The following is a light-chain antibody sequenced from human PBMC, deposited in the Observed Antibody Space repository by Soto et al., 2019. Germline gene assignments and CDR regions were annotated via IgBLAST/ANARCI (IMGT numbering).Light chain of an antibody. CDR2: GAS. CDR3: NYYSPSSFT. J-gene: IGKJ3*01. Sequence: EIVLTQSPGTLSLSPGERATLSCRASQSISGSYLAWYQQKPGQSPRLLIYGASSRATGIPDRFTGSGSGTHFTLTISRLEPEDFAVYYCNYYSPSSFTFGPGTKVEIE. CDR1: QSISGSY. V-gene: IGKV3-20*01.